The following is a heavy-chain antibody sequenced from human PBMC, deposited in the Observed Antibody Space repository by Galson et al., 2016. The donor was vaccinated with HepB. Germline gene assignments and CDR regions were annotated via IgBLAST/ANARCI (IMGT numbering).Heavy chain of an antibody. Sequence: SLRLSCAASGFTLSNSAMHWVRQAPGKGLEWVAKISYDAENVYYAESLRGRSAISRDYSKTAPYLEMNSLRVEDTAVYYCAADATTIVTAFDYWGQGTLVTVSS. CDR2: ISYDAENV. CDR3: AADATTIVTAFDY. J-gene: IGHJ4*02. CDR1: GFTLSNSA. V-gene: IGHV3-30*03. D-gene: IGHD2-21*01.